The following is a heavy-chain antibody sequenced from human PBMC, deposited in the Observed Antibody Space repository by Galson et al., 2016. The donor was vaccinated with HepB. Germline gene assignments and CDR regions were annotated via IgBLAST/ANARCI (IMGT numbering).Heavy chain of an antibody. CDR1: GGPFSRYY. J-gene: IGHJ5*02. D-gene: IGHD3-22*01. V-gene: IGHV4-34*01. Sequence: SETLSLTCAVSGGPFSRYYWGWLRQSPGKGLEWIGDINQSGTTYYTPSLKTRVTISVDTSEHQFSLNLTSVTAADTALYFCAGRNYYDSSGPFSNWFDPWGQGTLVTVSS. CDR2: INQSGTT. CDR3: AGRNYYDSSGPFSNWFDP.